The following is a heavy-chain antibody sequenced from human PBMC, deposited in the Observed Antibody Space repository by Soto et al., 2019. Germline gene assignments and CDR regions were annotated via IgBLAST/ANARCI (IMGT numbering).Heavy chain of an antibody. CDR3: ARGGTPIAL. CDR1: GYTFTSYY. V-gene: IGHV1-46*01. D-gene: IGHD1-1*01. Sequence: ASVKVSCKASGYTFTSYYMHWVRQAPGQGLEWMGIINPSGGSTSYAQKLQGRVTMTTDTSTSTAYMELRSLRSDDAAVYYCARGGTPIALWGQGTLVTVSS. J-gene: IGHJ5*02. CDR2: INPSGGST.